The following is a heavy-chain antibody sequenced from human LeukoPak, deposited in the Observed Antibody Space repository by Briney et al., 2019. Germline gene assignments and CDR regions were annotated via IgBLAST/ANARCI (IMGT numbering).Heavy chain of an antibody. D-gene: IGHD1-26*01. CDR2: ISYDGSNK. CDR1: GFTFSSYG. CDR3: AKYRGSSSAEYFQH. Sequence: TGGSLRLSCAASGFTFSSYGMHWVRQAPGKGLEWVAVISYDGSNKYYADSVKGRFTISRDNSKNTLYLQMNSLRAEDTAVYYCAKYRGSSSAEYFQHWGQGTLVTVSS. V-gene: IGHV3-30*18. J-gene: IGHJ1*01.